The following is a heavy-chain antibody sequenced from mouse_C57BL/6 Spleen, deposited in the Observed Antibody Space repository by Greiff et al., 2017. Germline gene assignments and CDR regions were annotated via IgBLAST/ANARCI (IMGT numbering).Heavy chain of an antibody. CDR1: GYTFTDYY. CDR2: IYPGSGNT. Sequence: QVQLQQSGAELVRPGASVKLSCKASGYTFTDYYINWVKQRPGQGLEWIARIYPGSGNTSYNEKFKGKATLTADKSSSPAYMQLSSLTSEDSAVYCCVRGITTVAHWYFDGWGTGTTVTVSS. V-gene: IGHV1-76*01. J-gene: IGHJ1*03. D-gene: IGHD1-1*01. CDR3: VRGITTVAHWYFDG.